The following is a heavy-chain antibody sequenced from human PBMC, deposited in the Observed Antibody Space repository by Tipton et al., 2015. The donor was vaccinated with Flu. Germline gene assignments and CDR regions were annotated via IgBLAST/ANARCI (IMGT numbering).Heavy chain of an antibody. CDR3: AREIWFGARSPVFDY. V-gene: IGHV1-18*01. CDR1: GYTFTSYS. J-gene: IGHJ4*02. D-gene: IGHD3-10*01. CDR2: ISVYNGDT. Sequence: QLVQSGAEVKKPGASVKVSCKTFGYTFTSYSISWVRQAPGQGLEWMGWISVYNGDTNYAQNLRGRVTMTTDTSTSTAYMELRSLGSDDTAVYYCAREIWFGARSPVFDYWGQGTLVTVSS.